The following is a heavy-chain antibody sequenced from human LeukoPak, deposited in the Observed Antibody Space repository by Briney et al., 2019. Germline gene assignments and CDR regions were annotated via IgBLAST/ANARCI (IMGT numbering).Heavy chain of an antibody. CDR3: ARDFGSGSLDC. J-gene: IGHJ4*02. CDR2: ISISGTYI. CDR1: GFTFSTYS. Sequence: GGSLRLSCAASGFTFSTYSLNWVRQAPGKGLEWVSSISISGTYIYYADSVKGRFTISRDNAKNSLYLQMNSLRAEDTAVYHCARDFGSGSLDCWGQGTLVTVSS. V-gene: IGHV3-21*01. D-gene: IGHD3-10*01.